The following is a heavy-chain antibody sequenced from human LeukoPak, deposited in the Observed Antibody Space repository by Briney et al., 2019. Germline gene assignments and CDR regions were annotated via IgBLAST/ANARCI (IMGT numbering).Heavy chain of an antibody. D-gene: IGHD2-2*01. Sequence: SETLSLTCTVSGGSIRNYYWSWIRQPPGKGLEWIGYIYYSGSTNYNPSLKSRVTISVDTSKNQFSLKLSSVTAADTAVYYCARVGEDDPAAVNYYYYYYMDVWGKGTTVTVSS. J-gene: IGHJ6*03. V-gene: IGHV4-59*01. CDR3: ARVGEDDPAAVNYYYYYYMDV. CDR1: GGSIRNYY. CDR2: IYYSGST.